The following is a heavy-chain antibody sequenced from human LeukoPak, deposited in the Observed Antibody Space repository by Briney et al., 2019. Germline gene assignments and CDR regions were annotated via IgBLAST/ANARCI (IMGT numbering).Heavy chain of an antibody. CDR3: AREVAVAGTGSSGFDY. J-gene: IGHJ4*02. D-gene: IGHD6-19*01. Sequence: SQTLPLTCAISGDSVPSNSAAWNWIRQSPSRGLEWLGRTYHRSKWYSDYAVSVKSRITINPDTSKNQFSLQLNSVTPEDTAVYYCAREVAVAGTGSSGFDYWGQGTLVTVSS. V-gene: IGHV6-1*01. CDR1: GDSVPSNSAA. CDR2: TYHRSKWYS.